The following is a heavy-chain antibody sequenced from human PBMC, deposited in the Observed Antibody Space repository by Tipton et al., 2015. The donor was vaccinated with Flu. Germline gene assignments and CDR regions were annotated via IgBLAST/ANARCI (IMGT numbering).Heavy chain of an antibody. CDR2: VSRPGST. CDR1: GDSIGSDYY. CDR3: ARMRARDCTLGVCYLWWFDL. V-gene: IGHV4-38-2*01. J-gene: IGHJ2*01. D-gene: IGHD2-8*01. Sequence: TLSLTCSVSGDSIGSDYYWGWVRQPPGQGLEWIGTVSRPGSTVYNPSLKSRVTISIDTSKNQFSLKLRSVTAADTAVYYCARMRARDCTLGVCYLWWFDLWGRGTLVTVSS.